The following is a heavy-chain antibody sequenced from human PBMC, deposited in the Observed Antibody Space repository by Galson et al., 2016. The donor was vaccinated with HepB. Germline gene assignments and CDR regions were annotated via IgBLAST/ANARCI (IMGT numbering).Heavy chain of an antibody. J-gene: IGHJ4*02. D-gene: IGHD3-22*01. CDR1: GFTLSRFA. CDR2: IKSKTAGGTT. V-gene: IGHV3-15*01. Sequence: SLRLSCAASGFTLSRFAMSWVRQAPGKGLEWVGRIKSKTAGGTTDYAAPVKGRFTISRDDSKNTLYLQINSLKTEDSAVYYRTTDRRGYYRGSPMNFDYWGQGTLLAVSS. CDR3: TTDRRGYYRGSPMNFDY.